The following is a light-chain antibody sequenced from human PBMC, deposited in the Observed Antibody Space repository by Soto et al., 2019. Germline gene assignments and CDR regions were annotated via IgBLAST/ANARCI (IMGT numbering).Light chain of an antibody. CDR3: QQRSNWPIT. V-gene: IGKV3D-20*02. J-gene: IGKJ5*01. Sequence: EILLTQSPGTLSLSPGERATLSCRASQSVPSTYLAWYQQRPGQAPRLLIYGVSTRAPGIPDRFSGSGSGTDFTLTISSLEPEDFAVYYCQQRSNWPITFGQGTRLEIK. CDR2: GVS. CDR1: QSVPSTY.